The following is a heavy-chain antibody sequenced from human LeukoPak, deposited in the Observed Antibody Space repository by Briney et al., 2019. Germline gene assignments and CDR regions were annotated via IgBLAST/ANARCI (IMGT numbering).Heavy chain of an antibody. CDR3: ARHSHYYDSSGYDGYYFDY. CDR2: IYYSGST. CDR1: GGSISSYY. D-gene: IGHD3-22*01. V-gene: IGHV4-59*08. J-gene: IGHJ4*02. Sequence: SETLSLTCTVSGGSISSYYWSWIRQPPGKGLEWIGDIYYSGSTNYNPSLKSRVTISVDTPKNQFSLKLSSVTAADTAVYYCARHSHYYDSSGYDGYYFDYWGQGTLVTVSS.